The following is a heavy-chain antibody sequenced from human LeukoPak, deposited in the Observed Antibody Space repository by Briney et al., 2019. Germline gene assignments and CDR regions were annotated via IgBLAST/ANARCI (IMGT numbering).Heavy chain of an antibody. Sequence: QTGGSLRLSRAASGFAVSSNYMSGVRQAPGKGLEWVSVIYRDAKTYYADSVKGRFTISRDISKNTLFLQMTSLRAEDTALYYCAKVKGRYGEGYFDYWGQGTLVTVSS. J-gene: IGHJ4*02. D-gene: IGHD3-10*01. V-gene: IGHV3-53*01. CDR3: AKVKGRYGEGYFDY. CDR1: GFAVSSNY. CDR2: IYRDAKT.